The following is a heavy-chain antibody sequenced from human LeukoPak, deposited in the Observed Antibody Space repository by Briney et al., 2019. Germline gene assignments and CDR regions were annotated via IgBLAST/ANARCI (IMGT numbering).Heavy chain of an antibody. D-gene: IGHD3-10*01. J-gene: IGHJ6*02. CDR1: GFTFDDYA. CDR3: AKDIQVNYYGSGSYLVYGMDV. CDR2: ISWNSGSI. V-gene: IGHV3-9*01. Sequence: GRSLRLSCPASGFTFDDYAMHWVRQAPGKGLEWVSGISWNSGSIGYADSVKGRFTISRDNAKNSLYLQMNSLRAEDTALYYCAKDIQVNYYGSGSYLVYGMDVWGQGTTVTVSS.